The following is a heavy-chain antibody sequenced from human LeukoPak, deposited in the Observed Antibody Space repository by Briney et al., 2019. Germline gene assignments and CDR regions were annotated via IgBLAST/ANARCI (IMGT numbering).Heavy chain of an antibody. J-gene: IGHJ5*02. Sequence: PGRSLRLSCAASGFTFSSYAMHWVRQAPGKGLEWVAVISYDGSNKYYADSVKGRFTISRDNSKNTLYLQMNGLRAEDTAVYYCARDPYLAYCSGGSCYGGLDPWGQGTLVTVSS. CDR1: GFTFSSYA. CDR3: ARDPYLAYCSGGSCYGGLDP. CDR2: ISYDGSNK. D-gene: IGHD2-15*01. V-gene: IGHV3-30*04.